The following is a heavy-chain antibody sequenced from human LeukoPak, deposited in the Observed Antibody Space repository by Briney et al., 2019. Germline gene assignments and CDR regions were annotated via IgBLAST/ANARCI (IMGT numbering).Heavy chain of an antibody. V-gene: IGHV3-23*01. D-gene: IGHD3-9*01. CDR1: GFTFSSYA. CDR2: ISGSGGST. Sequence: GGSLRLSCAASGFTFSSYAMSWVRQAPGKGLEWVSAISGSGGSTYYADSVKGRFTISRDNSKNTLYLQMNSLRAEDTAVYYCVKRLQYYDILTGYYLYYFDYWGQGTLVTVSS. J-gene: IGHJ4*02. CDR3: VKRLQYYDILTGYYLYYFDY.